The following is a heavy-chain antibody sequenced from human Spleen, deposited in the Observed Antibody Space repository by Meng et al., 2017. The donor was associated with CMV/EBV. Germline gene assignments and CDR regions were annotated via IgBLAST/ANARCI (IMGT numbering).Heavy chain of an antibody. CDR1: GGSISSGDYY. CDR2: IYYSGST. CDR3: ARDLWGSRYYFDY. Sequence: VELQESGPGLVKPSPTLSLTCTVSGGSISSGDYYWSWIRQPPGKGLEWIGYIYYSGSTYYNPSLKSRVTISVDTSKNQFSLKLSSVTAADTAVYYCARDLWGSRYYFDYWGQGTLVTVSS. V-gene: IGHV4-30-4*08. D-gene: IGHD1-26*01. J-gene: IGHJ4*02.